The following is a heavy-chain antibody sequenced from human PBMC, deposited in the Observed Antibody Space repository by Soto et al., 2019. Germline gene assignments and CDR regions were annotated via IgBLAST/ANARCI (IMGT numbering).Heavy chain of an antibody. CDR1: GFSFSSFW. V-gene: IGHV3-7*01. D-gene: IGHD6-19*01. Sequence: EVQLVESGGGLVQPGGSLRLSCEASGFSFSSFWMSWGRQAPGKGLEWVANIKQDGRDEYYVDSVKGRFTISRDNAKNSLYLQMNSLRAEDTAVYYCARSLGWRDAFDIWGQGTMVTVSS. J-gene: IGHJ3*02. CDR3: ARSLGWRDAFDI. CDR2: IKQDGRDE.